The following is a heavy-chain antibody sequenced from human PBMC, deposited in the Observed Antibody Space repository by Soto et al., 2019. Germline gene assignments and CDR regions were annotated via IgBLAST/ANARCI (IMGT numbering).Heavy chain of an antibody. CDR2: IAYDGSNK. V-gene: IGHV3-30*18. Sequence: QVQLVQSGEGVVQPGRSLRLSCVASGFTFSSYGMHWVRQAPGKGLEWVAVIAYDGSNKYYADSVKGRFTISRDNSKNTLYLQMNILRAEDTAVYYCAKDNCISTSCYRLYNWFDPWGQGTLVTVSS. D-gene: IGHD2-2*01. J-gene: IGHJ5*02. CDR1: GFTFSSYG. CDR3: AKDNCISTSCYRLYNWFDP.